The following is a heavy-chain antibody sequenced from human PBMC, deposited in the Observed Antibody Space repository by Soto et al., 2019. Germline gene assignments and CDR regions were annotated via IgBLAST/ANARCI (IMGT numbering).Heavy chain of an antibody. D-gene: IGHD6-19*01. Sequence: GGSLRLSCAASGFTVSTKYMSWVRQAPGKGLEWVSVIYSGGSTFYADSVRGRFTISRDNSKNTVNLQMNSLRAEDTAVYYCARDLGSGWYDNWFDPWGQGTLVTVSS. CDR1: GFTVSTKY. V-gene: IGHV3-66*01. J-gene: IGHJ5*02. CDR3: ARDLGSGWYDNWFDP. CDR2: IYSGGST.